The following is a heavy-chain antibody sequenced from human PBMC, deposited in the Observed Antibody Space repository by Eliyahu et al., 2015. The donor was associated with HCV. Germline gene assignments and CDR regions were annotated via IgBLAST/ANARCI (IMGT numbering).Heavy chain of an antibody. V-gene: IGHV3-30-3*01. CDR3: ARDSSSRYLSTEMTKYFQH. J-gene: IGHJ1*01. D-gene: IGHD6-13*01. CDR1: GFTFXRYX. CDR2: ISYDGSNK. Sequence: QVQLVESGGGVVQPGRSLRXSCSASGFTFXRYXLXWVRQAPGKGLEWVAVISYDGSNKYYADSVKGRFTISRDNSKNTLYLQMNSLRAEDTAVYYCARDSSSRYLSTEMTKYFQHWGQGTLVTVSS.